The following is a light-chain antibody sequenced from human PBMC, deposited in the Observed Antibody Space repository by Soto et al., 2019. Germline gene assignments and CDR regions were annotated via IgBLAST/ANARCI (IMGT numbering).Light chain of an antibody. V-gene: IGLV2-14*01. CDR2: EVN. J-gene: IGLJ1*01. Sequence: QSVLTQPASVSGSPGQSIIISCTGTSSDVGGYNFVSWYQQYPGTAPKVMIYEVNNRPSGVSDRFSGSKSGNTASLTISGLQAEDEADYYCSSYTTSSTLVFGTGTKVTVL. CDR1: SSDVGGYNF. CDR3: SSYTTSSTLV.